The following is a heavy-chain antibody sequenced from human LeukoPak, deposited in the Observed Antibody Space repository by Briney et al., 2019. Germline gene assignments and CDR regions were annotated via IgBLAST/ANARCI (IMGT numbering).Heavy chain of an antibody. D-gene: IGHD4-11*01. CDR1: GYTFTSYG. V-gene: IGHV1-18*01. J-gene: IGHJ6*02. CDR3: ARDALLGTTVHLDSMDV. Sequence: ASVKVSCKASGYTFTSYGISWVRQAPGQGLEWMGWISAYNGNTNYAQKLQGRVTMTTDTSTSTAYMELRSLRSDDTAVYYCARDALLGTTVHLDSMDVWGQGTTVTVSS. CDR2: ISAYNGNT.